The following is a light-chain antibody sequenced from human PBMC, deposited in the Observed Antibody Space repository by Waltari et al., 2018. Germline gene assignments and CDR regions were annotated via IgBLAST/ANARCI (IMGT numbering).Light chain of an antibody. CDR1: SSTIGAGSD. CDR2: GNS. CDR3: QSYDSSLSGYV. J-gene: IGLJ1*01. V-gene: IGLV1-40*01. Sequence: QSVLPQPPSVSGAPGQWVTIPCPGSSSTIGAGSDVPWYQPLPGTPPKLLIYGNSNRPSGVPDRFSGSKSGTAASLAITGLQAEDEADYYCQSYDSSLSGYVFGTGTKVTVL.